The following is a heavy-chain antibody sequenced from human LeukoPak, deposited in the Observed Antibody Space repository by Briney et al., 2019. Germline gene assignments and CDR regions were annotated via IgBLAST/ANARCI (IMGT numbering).Heavy chain of an antibody. J-gene: IGHJ4*02. Sequence: ASVKVSCKVSGYTLTELSMHWVRQAPGKGPEWMGGVDPGDGEIIYAQKFQGRVTMTEDTSTDTAYMELSSLRSEDTAVYYCAIDVGELLTYWGQGTLVTVSS. V-gene: IGHV1-24*01. CDR2: VDPGDGEI. CDR3: AIDVGELLTY. CDR1: GYTLTELS. D-gene: IGHD1-26*01.